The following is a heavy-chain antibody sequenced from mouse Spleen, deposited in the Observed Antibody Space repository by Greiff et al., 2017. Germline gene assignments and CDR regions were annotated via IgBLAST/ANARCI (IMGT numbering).Heavy chain of an antibody. V-gene: IGHV1-31*01. CDR1: GYSFTGYY. D-gene: IGHD2-5*01. Sequence: DVKLVESGPELVKPGASVKISCKASGYSFTGYYMHWVKQSHGNILDWIGYIYPYNGVSSYNQKFKGKATLTVDKSSSTAYMELRSLTSEDSAVYYCAREDYSNYGYFDVWGAGTTVTVSS. CDR3: AREDYSNYGYFDV. J-gene: IGHJ1*01. CDR2: IYPYNGVS.